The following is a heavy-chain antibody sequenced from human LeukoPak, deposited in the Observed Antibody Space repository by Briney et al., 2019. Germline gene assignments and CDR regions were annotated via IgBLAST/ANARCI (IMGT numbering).Heavy chain of an antibody. D-gene: IGHD5-12*01. Sequence: HPGGSLRLSCVASGFTFSSSAMSWVRQAPGKGLQWVSGISGSGGSTAYLDSVKGRFTISRDKSKNTLYLQMSSLRVEDTAVYYCAMGAIVATIDYWGQGTLVTVSS. CDR3: AMGAIVATIDY. J-gene: IGHJ4*02. CDR2: ISGSGGST. V-gene: IGHV3-23*01. CDR1: GFTFSSSA.